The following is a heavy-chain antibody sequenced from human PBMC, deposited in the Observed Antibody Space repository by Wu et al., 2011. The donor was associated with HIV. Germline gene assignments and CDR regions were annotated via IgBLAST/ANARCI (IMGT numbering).Heavy chain of an antibody. CDR1: GYSFTSYW. CDR2: IYPGDSDT. J-gene: IGHJ6*02. CDR3: ARAIMTTVVSPGY. V-gene: IGHV5-51*01. D-gene: IGHD4-23*01. Sequence: LKISCKGSGYSFTSYWIGWVRQMPGKGLEWMGIIYPGDSDTRYSPSFQGQVTISVDKSISTAYLQWSSLKASDTAIYYCARAIMTTVVSPGYWGQGTTVTVSS.